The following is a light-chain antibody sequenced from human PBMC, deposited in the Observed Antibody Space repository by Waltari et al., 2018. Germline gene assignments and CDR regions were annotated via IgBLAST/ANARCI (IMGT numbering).Light chain of an antibody. CDR2: KAS. J-gene: IGKJ4*01. CDR1: QSISNW. Sequence: DIQMTQSPSTLSASVGDRVTIPCRASQSISNWLAWYQQKPGKAPKLLLYKASTLESGVPSRFSGSGSGTEFTLTISILQPDDFATYYCQQYNSYSLLTFGGGTKVEIK. CDR3: QQYNSYSLLT. V-gene: IGKV1-5*03.